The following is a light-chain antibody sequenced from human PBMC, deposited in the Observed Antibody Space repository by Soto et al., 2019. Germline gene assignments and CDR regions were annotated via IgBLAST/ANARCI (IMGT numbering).Light chain of an antibody. J-gene: IGKJ4*01. V-gene: IGKV3-20*01. CDR2: GAS. CDR3: QQYGSSPS. CDR1: QSLTSY. Sequence: EIVMTQSPATLSVSPGETATLSCRASQSLTSYLAWYQQKPDQAPSLLIYGASNRATGIADRFSGSGSGTDFTLTISRLEPEDFAVYYCQQYGSSPSFGGGTKVEIK.